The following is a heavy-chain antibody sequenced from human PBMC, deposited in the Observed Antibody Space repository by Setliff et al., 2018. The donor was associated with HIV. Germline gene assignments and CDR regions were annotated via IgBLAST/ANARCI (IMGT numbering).Heavy chain of an antibody. V-gene: IGHV4-34*01. CDR1: GGSLNSAYY. J-gene: IGHJ3*02. D-gene: IGHD3-3*01. CDR2: INHSGGT. CDR3: ARGRSEEYYDFWSDYYNAFDI. Sequence: SETLSLTCGVSGGSLNSAYYWGWIRQPPGKGLEWIGEINHSGGTNYNPSLKSRVNISVDTSKKQFSLNLSSVTAADTAVYYCARGRSEEYYDFWSDYYNAFDIWGQGTMVTVSS.